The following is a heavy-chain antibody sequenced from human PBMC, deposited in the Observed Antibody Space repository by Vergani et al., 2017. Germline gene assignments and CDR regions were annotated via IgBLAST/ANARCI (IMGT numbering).Heavy chain of an antibody. CDR3: ARDLQGATNAFDI. D-gene: IGHD1-26*01. CDR1: RFTFSNYA. V-gene: IGHV3-30*04. Sequence: QVQLVESGGGVVQSGRSLRLSCAASRFTFSNYAMHWVRQAPGQGLEWVAVISYDGRNKYYADSVKGRFTISRDNSKNTLYLQMNSLRAEDTAVYYCARDLQGATNAFDIWGQRTMVTVSS. J-gene: IGHJ3*02. CDR2: ISYDGRNK.